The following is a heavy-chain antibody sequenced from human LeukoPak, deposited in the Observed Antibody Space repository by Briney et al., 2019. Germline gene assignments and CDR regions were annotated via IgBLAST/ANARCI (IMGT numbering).Heavy chain of an antibody. CDR3: ARGRANHYYGSGSYPEYFQH. CDR1: GFTFSDYY. J-gene: IGHJ1*01. V-gene: IGHV3-11*01. CDR2: ISSSGSTI. D-gene: IGHD3-10*01. Sequence: GRSLRLSCAASGFTFSDYYMSWIRQAPGKGLEWVSYISSSGSTIYYADSVKGRFTISRDNAKNSLYLQMNSLRAEDTAVYYCARGRANHYYGSGSYPEYFQHWGQGTLVTVSS.